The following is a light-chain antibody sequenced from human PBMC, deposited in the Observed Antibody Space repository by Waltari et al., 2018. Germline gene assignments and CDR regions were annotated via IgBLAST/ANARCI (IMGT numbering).Light chain of an antibody. CDR3: QQYGSSPQA. V-gene: IGKV3-20*01. CDR2: GAS. CDR1: QSVSSNF. Sequence: EIMLTQSPGTLSLSPGETAALSCRASQSVSSNFLAGYQQKPGQAPRLLIFGASNRATGIPDRFSGSWSETDFTLTVSRLEPEDFAVYYCQQYGSSPQAFGQGTKVEI. J-gene: IGKJ1*01.